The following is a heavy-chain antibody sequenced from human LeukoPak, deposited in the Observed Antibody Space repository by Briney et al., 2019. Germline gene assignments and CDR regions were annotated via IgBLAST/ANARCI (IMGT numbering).Heavy chain of an antibody. V-gene: IGHV3-23*01. CDR1: GFTFSSYA. D-gene: IGHD1-14*01. CDR2: ISGSGGST. CDR3: TPKDGPNHLDY. J-gene: IGHJ4*02. Sequence: GGSLRLSCAASGFTFSSYAMSWVRQAPGKGLEWVSAISGSGGSTYYADSVKGRFTISRDNSKSTLYLQMNSLRAEDTAVYYCTPKDGPNHLDYWGQGTLVTVSS.